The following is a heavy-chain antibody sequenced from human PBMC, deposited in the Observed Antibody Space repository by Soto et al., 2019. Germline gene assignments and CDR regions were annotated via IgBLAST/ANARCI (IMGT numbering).Heavy chain of an antibody. V-gene: IGHV5-51*01. CDR3: ARVYDILTGSNWFDP. Sequence: AGESLKISCKGSGYSFTSYWIGWVRQMPGKGLEWMGIIYPGDSDTRYSPSFQGQVTISADKSISTAYLQWSSLKASDTAMYYCARVYDILTGSNWFDPWGQGTLVTVSS. D-gene: IGHD3-9*01. CDR1: GYSFTSYW. CDR2: IYPGDSDT. J-gene: IGHJ5*02.